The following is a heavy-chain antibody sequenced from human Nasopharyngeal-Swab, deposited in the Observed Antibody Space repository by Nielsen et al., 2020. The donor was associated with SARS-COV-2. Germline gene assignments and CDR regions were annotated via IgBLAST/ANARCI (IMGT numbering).Heavy chain of an antibody. V-gene: IGHV4-39*07. CDR2: IYYSGST. J-gene: IGHJ6*03. D-gene: IGHD2-15*01. Sequence: GSLRLSCTVSGGSISSSSYYWGWIRQPPGKGLEWIGSIYYSGSTYYNPSLKSRVTISVDTSKNQFSLKLSSVTAADTAVYYCARDHVGYCSGGSCSTGYYYYYYMDVWGKGTTVTVSS. CDR3: ARDHVGYCSGGSCSTGYYYYYYMDV. CDR1: GGSISSSSYY.